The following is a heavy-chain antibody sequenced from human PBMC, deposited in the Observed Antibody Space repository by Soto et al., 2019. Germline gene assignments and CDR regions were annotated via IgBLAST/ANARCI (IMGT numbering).Heavy chain of an antibody. CDR2: IIPIFGTA. J-gene: IGHJ6*02. D-gene: IGHD3-22*01. CDR3: ARDYYDSSGYQVDYYYYGMDV. CDR1: GGTFSSYA. Sequence: QVQLVQSGAEVKKPGSSVKVSCKASGGTFSSYAISWLRQAPGQGLEWMGGIIPIFGTANYAQKFQGRVTITADKSTSTAYMELSSLRSEDTAVYYCARDYYDSSGYQVDYYYYGMDVWGQGTTVTVSS. V-gene: IGHV1-69*06.